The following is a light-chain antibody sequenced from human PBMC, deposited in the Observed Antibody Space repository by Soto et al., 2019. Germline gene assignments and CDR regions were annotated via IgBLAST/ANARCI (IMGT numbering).Light chain of an antibody. CDR1: QSISRN. CDR3: QQSYTTASIT. CDR2: AAS. J-gene: IGKJ5*01. V-gene: IGKV1-39*01. Sequence: DIQMTQSPSSLSASAGDRVTITCRASQSISRNLNWYQHKPGKAPKLLIYAASSLQNGVPSRFSGGGCGTEFTISISSRQPEDFGTYYCQQSYTTASITFGQGTRLEIK.